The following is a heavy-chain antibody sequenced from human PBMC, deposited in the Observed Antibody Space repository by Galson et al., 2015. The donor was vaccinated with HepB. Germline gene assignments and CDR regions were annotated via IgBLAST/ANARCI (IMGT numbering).Heavy chain of an antibody. CDR2: ISYDGSNK. CDR1: GLTLSSYA. V-gene: IGHV3-30-3*01. Sequence: SLRLSCGACGLTLSSYAMHWARQAPCKGLEWGADISYDGSNKYYAESVTGRFNISRDNSKNTLYLQMNSMRAEDTAVYYCARGILRPVGARYPYYFDYWGQGTLVTVSS. CDR3: ARGILRPVGARYPYYFDY. D-gene: IGHD1-26*01. J-gene: IGHJ4*02.